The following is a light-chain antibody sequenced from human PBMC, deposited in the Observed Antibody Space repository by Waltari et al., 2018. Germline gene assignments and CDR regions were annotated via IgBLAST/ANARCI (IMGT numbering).Light chain of an antibody. CDR2: EVS. Sequence: QSALTQPPSVSGSPGQSVTISCSGTRSDVGTYNRVSWYQQPPGTAPKRLIFEVSSRPSGVPDRFSGAKSGSTASLTISGLQTEDEGDYYCSSYTPSATLLFGGGTKLTVL. V-gene: IGLV2-18*02. CDR3: SSYTPSATLL. CDR1: RSDVGTYNR. J-gene: IGLJ2*01.